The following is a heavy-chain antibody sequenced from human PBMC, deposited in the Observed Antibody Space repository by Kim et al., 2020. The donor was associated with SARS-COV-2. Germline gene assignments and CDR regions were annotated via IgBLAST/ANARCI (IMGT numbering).Heavy chain of an antibody. V-gene: IGHV1-24*01. CDR2: FDPEDGET. Sequence: ASVKVSCKVSGYTLTELSMHWVRQAPGKGLEWMGGFDPEDGETIYAQKFQGRVTMTEDTSTDTAYMELSSLRSEDTAVYYCATDLGLRFLEWPTKYYYYYGMDVWGQGTTVTVSS. CDR3: ATDLGLRFLEWPTKYYYYYGMDV. J-gene: IGHJ6*02. CDR1: GYTLTELS. D-gene: IGHD3-3*01.